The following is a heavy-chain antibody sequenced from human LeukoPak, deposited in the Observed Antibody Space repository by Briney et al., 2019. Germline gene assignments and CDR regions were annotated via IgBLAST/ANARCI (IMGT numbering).Heavy chain of an antibody. D-gene: IGHD2-15*01. CDR3: AREDCSGGSCYSESGWFDP. CDR1: GYTFTSYA. CDR2: INTGNGNT. Sequence: ASVKVSCKASGYTFTSYAIHWVRQAPGQRLEWMGWINTGNGNTKYSQKFQGRVTITRDTSASTAYMELSSLRSEDTAVYYCAREDCSGGSCYSESGWFDPWGQGTLVTVSS. J-gene: IGHJ5*02. V-gene: IGHV1-3*04.